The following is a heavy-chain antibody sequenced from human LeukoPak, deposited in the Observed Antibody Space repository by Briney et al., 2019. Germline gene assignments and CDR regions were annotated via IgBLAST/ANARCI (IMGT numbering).Heavy chain of an antibody. CDR3: ARCYGSGSYNWFDP. V-gene: IGHV4-34*01. Sequence: SETLSLTCAVYGGSFSGYYWSWIRQPPGKGLEWIGEINHSGSTNYNPSLKSRVTVSVDTSRNQFSLKLSSVTAADTAVYYCARCYGSGSYNWFDPWGQGILVTVSS. CDR1: GGSFSGYY. D-gene: IGHD3-10*01. CDR2: INHSGST. J-gene: IGHJ5*02.